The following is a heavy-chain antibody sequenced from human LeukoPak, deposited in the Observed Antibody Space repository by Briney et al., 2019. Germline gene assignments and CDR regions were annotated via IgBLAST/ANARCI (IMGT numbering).Heavy chain of an antibody. D-gene: IGHD6-6*01. CDR3: ARDLYSSSPVWGALDY. CDR2: IIPIFGTA. Sequence: GASVKVSCKASGGTFSSYAISWVRQAPGQGLEWMGGIIPIFGTANYAQKFQGRVTITADESTSTAYMELSSLRSEDTAVYYCARDLYSSSPVWGALDYWGQGTLVTVFS. J-gene: IGHJ4*02. CDR1: GGTFSSYA. V-gene: IGHV1-69*13.